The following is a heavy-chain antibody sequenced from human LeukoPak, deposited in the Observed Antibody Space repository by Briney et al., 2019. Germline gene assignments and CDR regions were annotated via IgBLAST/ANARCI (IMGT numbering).Heavy chain of an antibody. Sequence: GASLRLSCAASGSTFSRYGMHWVRQAPGKGLEWVANIKEDGSEKYYVDSVKGRFTISRDQAKNSLYLQMNSLRAEDTAVYYCARLYYYDSSVGFDYWGQGTLVTVFS. D-gene: IGHD3-22*01. CDR3: ARLYYYDSSVGFDY. CDR1: GSTFSRYG. V-gene: IGHV3-7*05. CDR2: IKEDGSEK. J-gene: IGHJ4*02.